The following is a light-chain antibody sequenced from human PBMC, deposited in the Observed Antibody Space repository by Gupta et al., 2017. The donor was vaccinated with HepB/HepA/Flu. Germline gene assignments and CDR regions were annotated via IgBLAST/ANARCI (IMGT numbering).Light chain of an antibody. J-gene: IGKJ1*01. CDR3: HQYGNSPRT. CDR2: GAS. Sequence: EIVLTQFPGTLSLSPGERATLSCRASQIVTSSYLAWYQQKPGQPHRLLIYGASSRATGIPDRFSGSGSGIEFALTITRLEPEDFAVYYCHQYGNSPRTFGQGTKVEIK. CDR1: QIVTSSY. V-gene: IGKV3-20*01.